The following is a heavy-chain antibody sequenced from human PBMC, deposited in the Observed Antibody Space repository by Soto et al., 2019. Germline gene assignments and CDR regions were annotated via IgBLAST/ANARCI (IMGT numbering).Heavy chain of an antibody. J-gene: IGHJ4*02. CDR1: GFTFSSYA. CDR3: AKEALDVYYYYSSGYYLFDY. D-gene: IGHD3-22*01. CDR2: ISGSGGST. V-gene: IGHV3-23*01. Sequence: GGSLRLSCAASGFTFSSYAMSWVRQAPGKGLEWVSAISGSGGSTYYADSVKGRFTISRDNSKNTLYLQMNSLRAEDTAVYYCAKEALDVYYYYSSGYYLFDYCGQGSPVTVSS.